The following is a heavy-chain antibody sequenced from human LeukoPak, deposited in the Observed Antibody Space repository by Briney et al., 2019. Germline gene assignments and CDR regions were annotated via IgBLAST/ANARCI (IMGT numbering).Heavy chain of an antibody. Sequence: SETLSLTCTVSGGSIISSDYHWGWVRQPPGKGLEWIGTISYSGSTDYNPSLRSRVTISVDTSNNQFSLRLGSVTAADTAVYHCARHCCSGPAKRVFDIWGQGTMVTVPS. CDR1: GGSIISSDYH. CDR3: ARHCCSGPAKRVFDI. V-gene: IGHV4-39*01. J-gene: IGHJ3*02. CDR2: ISYSGST. D-gene: IGHD2-15*01.